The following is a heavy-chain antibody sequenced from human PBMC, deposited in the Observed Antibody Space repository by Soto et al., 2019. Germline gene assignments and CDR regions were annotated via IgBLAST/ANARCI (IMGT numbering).Heavy chain of an antibody. J-gene: IGHJ4*02. CDR3: ARQAGSAYYYDSSGYCFDY. Sequence: SETLPLTCSVAGVSSISSNFCWGWIRQPPGKGLEWIGSIYYSGSTYYNPSLKSRVTISVDTSKNQFSLKLSSVTAADTAVYYCARQAGSAYYYDSSGYCFDYWGQGTLVTVSS. V-gene: IGHV4-39*01. CDR1: GVSSISSNFC. CDR2: IYYSGST. D-gene: IGHD3-22*01.